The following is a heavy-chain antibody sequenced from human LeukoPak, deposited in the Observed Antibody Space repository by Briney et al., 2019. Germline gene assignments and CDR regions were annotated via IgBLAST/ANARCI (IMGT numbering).Heavy chain of an antibody. J-gene: IGHJ4*02. V-gene: IGHV4-59*01. D-gene: IGHD2-21*02. Sequence: SETLSLTCTVSGGSISSYYWSWVRQPPGKGLEWIGYIYYSGSTNYNPSLKSRVTISVDTSKNQFSLKLSSVTAADTAVYYCARYVVVTAYFDYWGQGTLVTVSS. CDR3: ARYVVVTAYFDY. CDR1: GGSISSYY. CDR2: IYYSGST.